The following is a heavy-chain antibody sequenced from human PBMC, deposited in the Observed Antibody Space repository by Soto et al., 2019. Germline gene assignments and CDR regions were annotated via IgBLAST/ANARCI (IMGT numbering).Heavy chain of an antibody. CDR2: IYWDDDK. CDR1: GFSLSTSGVG. Sequence: QITLKESGPTLVKPTQTLTLTCTFSGFSLSTSGVGVGWIRQPPGKALEWLALIYWDDDKRYSPSLKTRLSITKDXXNXQXXVTMTHMDPVDTATYYCARQVRYCSGNGCPNLFDPWGHGTLVTVSS. V-gene: IGHV2-5*02. D-gene: IGHD2-15*01. J-gene: IGHJ5*02. CDR3: ARQVRYCSGNGCPNLFDP.